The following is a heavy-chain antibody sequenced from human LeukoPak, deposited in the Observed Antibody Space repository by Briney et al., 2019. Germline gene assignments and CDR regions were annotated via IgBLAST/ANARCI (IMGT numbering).Heavy chain of an antibody. D-gene: IGHD2-15*01. CDR1: GFTFSNYG. V-gene: IGHV3-30*18. J-gene: IGHJ4*02. CDR2: ISHDGSNN. CDR3: AKVRVGTAHFDY. Sequence: PGGSLRLSCAASGFTFSNYGMHWVRQAPGKGLEWVVVISHDGSNNNYADSVKGRFTISRDNFKNTLYLQMNSLRPEDTAVYYCAKVRVGTAHFDYWGQGTLVTVSS.